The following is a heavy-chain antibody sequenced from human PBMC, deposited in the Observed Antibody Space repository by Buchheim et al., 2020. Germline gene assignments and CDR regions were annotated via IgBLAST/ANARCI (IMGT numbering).Heavy chain of an antibody. CDR1: GFSFSGYA. Sequence: EVQLVDSGGGLVQPGESLRLSCAASGFSFSGYAMSWVRQAPGKGLEWVSSISGSGATTFNADSVKGRFTISRDNYQNMLYLQMNSLRAEDTAVYFCAKGSRGYTNYYFDYWGQGTL. J-gene: IGHJ4*02. CDR3: AKGSRGYTNYYFDY. V-gene: IGHV3-23*04. CDR2: ISGSGATT. D-gene: IGHD4-11*01.